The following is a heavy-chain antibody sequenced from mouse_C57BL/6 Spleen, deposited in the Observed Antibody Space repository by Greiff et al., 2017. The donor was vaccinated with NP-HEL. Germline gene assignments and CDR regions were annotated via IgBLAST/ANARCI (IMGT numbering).Heavy chain of an antibody. CDR3: ARYASYSNYPYYFDY. J-gene: IGHJ2*01. CDR1: GFTFSSYT. CDR2: ISGGGGNT. V-gene: IGHV5-9*01. D-gene: IGHD2-5*01. Sequence: VQLKESGGGLVKPGGSLKLSCAASGFTFSSYTMSWVRQTPEKRLEWVATISGGGGNTYYPDSVKGRFTISRDNAKNTLYLQMSSLRSEDTALYYCARYASYSNYPYYFDYWGQGTTLTVSS.